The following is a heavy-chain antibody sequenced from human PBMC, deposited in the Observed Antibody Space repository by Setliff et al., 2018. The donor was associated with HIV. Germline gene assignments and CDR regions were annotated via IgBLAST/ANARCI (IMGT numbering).Heavy chain of an antibody. V-gene: IGHV3-23*01. CDR1: GFTFSSYA. J-gene: IGHJ5*01. D-gene: IGHD3-22*01. CDR3: VKERNPYYYDSSGYSWFDS. Sequence: PGESLKISCAASGFTFSSYAMSWVRQTPGKGLEWVSAVSGGGGSTYYADSVKGRFTISRDNSKNTLYLQMNSLRAEDTAVYYCVKERNPYYYDSSGYSWFDSWGQGTLVTVSS. CDR2: VSGGGGST.